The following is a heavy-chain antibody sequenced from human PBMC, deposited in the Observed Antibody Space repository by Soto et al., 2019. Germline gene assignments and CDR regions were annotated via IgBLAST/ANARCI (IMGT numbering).Heavy chain of an antibody. CDR1: GDSVSSNTAS. D-gene: IGHD5-12*01. Sequence: SQTLSLTCAISGDSVSSNTASWNWIRQSPSRGLEWLGRTYFRSKWYNDYAVSVRSRIIINPDTSNNQFSLQLNSVTPEDTAVYFCAKGDNLGPKTGYAFDPWGQGIMVTVSS. CDR2: TYFRSKWYN. V-gene: IGHV6-1*01. CDR3: AKGDNLGPKTGYAFDP. J-gene: IGHJ5*02.